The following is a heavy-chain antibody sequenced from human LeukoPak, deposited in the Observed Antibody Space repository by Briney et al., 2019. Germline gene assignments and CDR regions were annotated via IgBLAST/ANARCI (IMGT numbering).Heavy chain of an antibody. D-gene: IGHD3-10*01. CDR3: AKEGGFREFSYFDN. CDR1: GGSISNYF. J-gene: IGHJ4*02. V-gene: IGHV4-59*01. Sequence: PSETLSLTCTVSGGSISNYFWNWIRQPPGKGLEWIGYIYYNGRTNYNSSLKSRVTMSVDTSKNQFSLKLSSVTAADTAVYYCAKEGGFREFSYFDNWGQGTLVTVSS. CDR2: IYYNGRT.